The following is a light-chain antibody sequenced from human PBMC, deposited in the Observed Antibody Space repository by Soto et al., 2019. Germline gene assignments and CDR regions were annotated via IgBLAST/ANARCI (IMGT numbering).Light chain of an antibody. V-gene: IGLV2-23*02. CDR1: SSDVGSYNL. Sequence: QSVLTQPASVSGSPGQSITISCTGTSSDVGSYNLVSWYQQHSGKAPKLMNYEVRKRPSGVSNHFSGSKSGKTASITNSRLQAEDEADYYCCSYAGSSTFYVFGTGTKVTVL. J-gene: IGLJ1*01. CDR2: EVR. CDR3: CSYAGSSTFYV.